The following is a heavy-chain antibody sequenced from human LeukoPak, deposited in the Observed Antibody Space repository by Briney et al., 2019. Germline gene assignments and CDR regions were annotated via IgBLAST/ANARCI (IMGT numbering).Heavy chain of an antibody. CDR1: GGSMNPYF. V-gene: IGHV4-59*01. Sequence: PSETLSLTCTVSGGSMNPYFWSWLRQPPGKGLEWIGYIYYSGGTSYKASLKSRVTISVDTSKSQFSLRLSSVTAADTAVYYCARVSQDYYDRSGYYYFDFWGLGTLVTVSS. CDR2: IYYSGGT. J-gene: IGHJ4*02. CDR3: ARVSQDYYDRSGYYYFDF. D-gene: IGHD3-22*01.